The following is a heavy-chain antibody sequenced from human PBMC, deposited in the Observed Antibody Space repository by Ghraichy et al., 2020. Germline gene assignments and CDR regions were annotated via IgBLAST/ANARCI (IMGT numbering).Heavy chain of an antibody. J-gene: IGHJ5*02. CDR3: ARDHQSLPPPEWFDP. CDR1: GFTFSSYS. CDR2: ISSSSSYI. Sequence: GESLNISCAASGFTFSSYSMNWVRQAPGKGLEWVSSISSSSSYIYYADSVKGRFTISRDNAKNTLYLQMNSLRAEDTAVYYCARDHQSLPPPEWFDPWGQGTLVTVSS. V-gene: IGHV3-21*01.